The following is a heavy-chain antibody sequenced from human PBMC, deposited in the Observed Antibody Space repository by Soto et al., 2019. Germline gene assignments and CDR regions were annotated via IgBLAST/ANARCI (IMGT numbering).Heavy chain of an antibody. CDR2: VKSRHDGGTT. Sequence: VRLVESGAGLVKPGGSVRLSCVASGFICENAGMHWDRQAPGKRLEWLGRVKSRHDGGTTDYAAPAKGRVTISRYDSKNTAYLQINGLKTEDTCVYFCNSFCAVGSGRSRHVVYCGQGTLVTVSS. J-gene: IGHJ4*02. V-gene: IGHV3-15*07. CDR1: GFICENAG. D-gene: IGHD3-16*02. CDR3: NSFCAVGSGRSRHVVY.